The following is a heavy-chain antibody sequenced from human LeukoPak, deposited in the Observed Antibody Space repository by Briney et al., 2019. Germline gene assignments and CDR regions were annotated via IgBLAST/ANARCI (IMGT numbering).Heavy chain of an antibody. CDR1: GLSITSGYY. CDR3: ARGYSIALDV. D-gene: IGHD6-6*01. V-gene: IGHV4-38-2*02. J-gene: IGHJ6*04. Sequence: SETLSLTCTVSGLSITSGYYWGWIRQPPGKGLEWIGSIYYSGSTNYNPSLKSRVTISVDTSKNQFSLKLSSVTAADTAVYYCARGYSIALDVWGKGTTVTVSS. CDR2: IYYSGST.